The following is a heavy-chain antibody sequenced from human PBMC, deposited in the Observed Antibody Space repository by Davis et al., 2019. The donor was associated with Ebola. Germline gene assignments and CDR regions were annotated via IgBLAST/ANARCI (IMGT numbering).Heavy chain of an antibody. CDR3: ARQKGKRITIFGVATRGAFDI. J-gene: IGHJ3*02. D-gene: IGHD3-3*01. CDR1: GGTFSSYA. CDR2: IIPIFGTA. V-gene: IGHV1-69*13. Sequence: SVKVSCKASGGTFSSYAISWVRQAPGQGLEWMGGIIPIFGTANYAQKFQGRVTITADESTSTAYMELSSLRSEETAVYYCARQKGKRITIFGVATRGAFDIWGQGTMVTVSS.